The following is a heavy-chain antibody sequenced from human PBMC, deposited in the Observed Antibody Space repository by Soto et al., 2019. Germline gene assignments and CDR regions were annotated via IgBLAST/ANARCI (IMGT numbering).Heavy chain of an antibody. V-gene: IGHV4-30-2*01. J-gene: IGHJ5*02. CDR3: ARDQLEGNWFDP. D-gene: IGHD1-1*01. Sequence: SETLSLTCAVSGGSISSGGYSWSWIRQPPGKGLEWIGYIYHSGYTLYNPSLKGRVTISVDKSKNHFSLNLTSVTAADTAVYYCARDQLEGNWFDPWGQGTLVTVSS. CDR2: IYHSGYT. CDR1: GGSISSGGYS.